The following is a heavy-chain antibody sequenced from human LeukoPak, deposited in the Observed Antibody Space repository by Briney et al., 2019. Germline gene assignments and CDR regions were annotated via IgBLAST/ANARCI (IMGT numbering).Heavy chain of an antibody. Sequence: GRSLRLSCAASGFTFSSYGMHWVRQAPGKRLEWVAVISYDGSNKYYADSVKGRFTISRDNSKNTLYLQMNSLRAEDTAVYYCAKDYYDSSGYLFDYWGQGTRVTVSS. J-gene: IGHJ4*02. V-gene: IGHV3-30*18. CDR1: GFTFSSYG. CDR2: ISYDGSNK. D-gene: IGHD3-22*01. CDR3: AKDYYDSSGYLFDY.